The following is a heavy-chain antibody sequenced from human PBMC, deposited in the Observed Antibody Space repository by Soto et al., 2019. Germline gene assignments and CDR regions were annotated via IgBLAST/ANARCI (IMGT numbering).Heavy chain of an antibody. CDR1: GNTFPSHA. Sequence: ASVKVPCKDSGNTFPSHAKHWGRPAPGQRLEWMGGINPGYGNTKYSQKFQGRVTITGDKSASTAYMELSSLKSEDTAVYYGARDPGSPDGLGDYWGQGTLVTFSS. J-gene: IGHJ4*02. CDR2: INPGYGNT. V-gene: IGHV1-3*01. CDR3: ARDPGSPDGLGDY.